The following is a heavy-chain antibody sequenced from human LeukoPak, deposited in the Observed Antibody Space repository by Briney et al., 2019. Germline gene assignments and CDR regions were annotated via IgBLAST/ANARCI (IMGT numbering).Heavy chain of an antibody. CDR2: IYSGGGT. D-gene: IGHD3-10*01. CDR1: GFTVSSNY. V-gene: IGHV3-66*01. J-gene: IGHJ4*02. Sequence: GGSLRLSCAASGFTVSSNYTSWVRQAPGKGLEWVSVIYSGGGTYYADSVKGRFTISRDNSKNTLYLQMNSLRAEDTAVYYCARGTPNLWFGELSYFDYWGQGTLVTVSS. CDR3: ARGTPNLWFGELSYFDY.